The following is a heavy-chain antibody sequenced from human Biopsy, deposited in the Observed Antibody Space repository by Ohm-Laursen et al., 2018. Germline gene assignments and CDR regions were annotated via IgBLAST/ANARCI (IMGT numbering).Heavy chain of an antibody. V-gene: IGHV3-9*01. D-gene: IGHD3-10*01. CDR1: DFTCDHYA. J-gene: IGHJ6*02. CDR3: VKDIRRYFYGMDV. Sequence: SLRLSCAASDFTCDHYAMSWGRQRPGKGLEWVSGITWNSGHIAYADSVKGRFTISRDNAKNVLWLQMNSLRVDDTAMYYCVKDIRRYFYGMDVWGQGTTVTV. CDR2: ITWNSGHI.